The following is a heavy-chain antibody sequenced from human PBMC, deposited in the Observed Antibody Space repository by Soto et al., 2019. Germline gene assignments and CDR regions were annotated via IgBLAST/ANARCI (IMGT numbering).Heavy chain of an antibody. J-gene: IGHJ6*02. CDR3: AKGGIRFLEWLQRPGVSYGMDV. V-gene: IGHV3-23*01. Sequence: HPGGSLRLACAASGFTFSSYAMSWVRQAPGKGLEWVSAISGSGGSTYYADSVKGRFTISRDNSKNTLYLQMNSLRAEDTAVYYCAKGGIRFLEWLQRPGVSYGMDVWGQGTTVTVSS. D-gene: IGHD3-3*01. CDR1: GFTFSSYA. CDR2: ISGSGGST.